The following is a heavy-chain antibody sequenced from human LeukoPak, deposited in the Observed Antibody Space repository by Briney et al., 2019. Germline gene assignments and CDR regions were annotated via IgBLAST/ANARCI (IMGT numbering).Heavy chain of an antibody. J-gene: IGHJ4*02. CDR2: INGDGGSR. Sequence: PGGSLRLSCAASGFTFSTYWMHWVRQAPGKGLVWVSRINGDGGSRNYADSVKGRFTISRDNAKNTLYLQMSSLRVEDTAVYYCASASSHRTAAGGDYWGQGTLATVST. V-gene: IGHV3-74*01. CDR1: GFTFSTYW. D-gene: IGHD6-13*01. CDR3: ASASSHRTAAGGDY.